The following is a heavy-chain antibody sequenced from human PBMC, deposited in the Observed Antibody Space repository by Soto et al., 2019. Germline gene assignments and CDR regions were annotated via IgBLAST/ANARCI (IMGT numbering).Heavy chain of an antibody. J-gene: IGHJ4*01. CDR1: GFTFGFYW. D-gene: IGHD3-10*01. CDR2: IKWDASEK. CDR3: ARDSGYGAGNSVNHYLDL. Sequence: EVQLEESGGGLVQPGGSLRLSCAASGFTFGFYWMSWVRQAPGKGLEWLATIKWDASEKKYVGSVKGRFTMSRDNAKNSLCLQMGSPRAEDTPVYCGARDSGYGAGNSVNHYLDLWGHGTVVTVSS. V-gene: IGHV3-7*01.